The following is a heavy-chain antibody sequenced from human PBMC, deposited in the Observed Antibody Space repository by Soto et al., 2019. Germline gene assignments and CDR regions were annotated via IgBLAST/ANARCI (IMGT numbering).Heavy chain of an antibody. V-gene: IGHV4-59*01. CDR2: IYYSGST. J-gene: IGHJ4*02. CDR1: GVSISSYY. Sequence: SETLSLTCTVSGVSISSYYWSWIRQPPGKGLEWIGYIYYSGSTNYNPPLKSRVTISVDTSKNQFSLKLSSVTAADTAVYYCARRGSGWSHFYYWGQGTLVTVSS. CDR3: ARRGSGWSHFYY. D-gene: IGHD6-19*01.